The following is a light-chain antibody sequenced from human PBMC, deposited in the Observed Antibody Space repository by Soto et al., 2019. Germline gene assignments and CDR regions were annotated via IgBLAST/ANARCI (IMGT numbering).Light chain of an antibody. V-gene: IGLV2-14*01. CDR2: EVS. CDR1: SSDVGGYNY. J-gene: IGLJ3*02. CDR3: SSYTSSSTRV. Sequence: QSALTQPASVSGSPGQSITISCTGTSSDVGGYNYVSWYQQHPGKAPKLMIYEVSTRPSGVSNRFSGSKSGNTASLTISGLQAEDEGDYYCSSYTSSSTRVFGGGTKLTVL.